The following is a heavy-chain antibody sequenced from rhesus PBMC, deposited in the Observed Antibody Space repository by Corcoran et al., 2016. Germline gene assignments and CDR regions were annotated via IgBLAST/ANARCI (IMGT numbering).Heavy chain of an antibody. J-gene: IGHJ4*01. V-gene: IGHV4-169*02. CDR1: GGSISSSY. CDR2: IYGSGSST. Sequence: QLQLQESGPGLVKPSETLSVTCAVSGGSISSSYWSWIRQAPGKGLEWIGYIYGSGSSTNYNPSLKSRVSLSVDTSKNRLSLKLSSVTAADTALYYCASDHYSGSFIYFDYWGQGVLVTVSS. D-gene: IGHD6-25*01. CDR3: ASDHYSGSFIYFDY.